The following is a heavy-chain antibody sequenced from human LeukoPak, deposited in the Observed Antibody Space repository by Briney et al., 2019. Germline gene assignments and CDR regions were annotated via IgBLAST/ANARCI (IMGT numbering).Heavy chain of an antibody. V-gene: IGHV4-59*12. D-gene: IGHD1-26*01. CDR1: GGSISSYY. J-gene: IGHJ5*02. CDR3: ARTYSGSYLFDP. CDR2: IYYSGST. Sequence: SETLSLTCTVSGGSISSYYWSWIRQPPGKGLEWIGYIYYSGSTNYNPSLKSRVTISVDTSKNQFSLKLSSVTAADTAVYYCARTYSGSYLFDPWGQGTLVTVSS.